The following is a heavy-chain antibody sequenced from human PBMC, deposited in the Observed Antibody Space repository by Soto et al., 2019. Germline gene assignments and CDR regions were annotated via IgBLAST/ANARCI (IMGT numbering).Heavy chain of an antibody. CDR1: GGSISTNNW. J-gene: IGHJ4*02. Sequence: QVLLQESGPGLINASGTLSLTCGVSGGSISTNNWWSWVRQTPGQGLEWIAEVYHTGSTNYNPSLNRRLTISVDKSKNQFSLRLTSVTAADSAVYYCARAKLCNTLSCPHSFDTWGQGTLVSVSS. D-gene: IGHD2-15*01. V-gene: IGHV4-4*02. CDR2: VYHTGST. CDR3: ARAKLCNTLSCPHSFDT.